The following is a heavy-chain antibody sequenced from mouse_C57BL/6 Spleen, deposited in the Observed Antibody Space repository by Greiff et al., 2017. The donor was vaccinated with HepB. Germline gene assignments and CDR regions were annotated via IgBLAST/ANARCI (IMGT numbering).Heavy chain of an antibody. CDR2: IYPRSGNT. D-gene: IGHD3-1*01. V-gene: IGHV1-81*01. J-gene: IGHJ4*01. Sequence: LVESGAELARPGASVKLSCKASGYTFTSYGISWVKQRTGQGLEWIGEIYPRSGNTYYNEKFKGKATLTADKSSSTAYMELRSLTSEDSAVYFCARSGSWNYAMDYWGQGTSVTVSS. CDR3: ARSGSWNYAMDY. CDR1: GYTFTSYG.